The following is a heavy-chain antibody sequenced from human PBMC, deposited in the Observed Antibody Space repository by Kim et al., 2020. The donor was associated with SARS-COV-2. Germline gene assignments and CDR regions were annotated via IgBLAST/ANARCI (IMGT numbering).Heavy chain of an antibody. CDR3: ARDHVIHRYFDWFPPHYYYGMDV. Sequence: GGSLRLSCAASGFTFSSYAMHWVRQAPGKGLEWVAVISYDGSNKYYADSVKGRFTISRDNSKNTLYLQMNSLRAEDTAVYYCARDHVIHRYFDWFPPHYYYGMDVWGQGTTVTVSS. CDR2: ISYDGSNK. J-gene: IGHJ6*02. D-gene: IGHD3-9*01. V-gene: IGHV3-30*04. CDR1: GFTFSSYA.